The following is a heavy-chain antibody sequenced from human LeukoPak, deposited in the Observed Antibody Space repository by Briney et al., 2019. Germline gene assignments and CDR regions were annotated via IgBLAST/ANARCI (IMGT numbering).Heavy chain of an antibody. CDR3: AKDYGENYYDSSGYWDP. J-gene: IGHJ5*02. D-gene: IGHD3-22*01. V-gene: IGHV3-23*01. CDR2: ISGSGGST. CDR1: GFNFGTYA. Sequence: GGSLRLSCAASGFNFGTYAMTWVRQAPGKGLEWVSAISGSGGSTYYADSVKGRFTIPRDNSKNTLYLQMNSLRAEDTAVYYCAKDYGENYYDSSGYWDPWGQGTLVTVSS.